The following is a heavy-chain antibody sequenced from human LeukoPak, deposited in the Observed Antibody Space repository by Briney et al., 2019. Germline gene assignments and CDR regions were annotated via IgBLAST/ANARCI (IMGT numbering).Heavy chain of an antibody. Sequence: GGSLRLSCAASGFTFSNYYMSWTRQAPGKGLEWISYISSSSGTTIHYADSVKGRFTISRDNAKNLLYLQMDSLRVEDTAIYYCARDPRTVRIWGQGTLVTVSS. CDR3: ARDPRTVRI. CDR1: GFTFSNYY. J-gene: IGHJ4*02. D-gene: IGHD1-1*01. CDR2: ISSSSGTTI. V-gene: IGHV3-11*04.